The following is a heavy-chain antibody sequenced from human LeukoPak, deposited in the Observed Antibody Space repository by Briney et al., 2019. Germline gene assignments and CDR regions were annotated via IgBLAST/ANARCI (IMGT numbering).Heavy chain of an antibody. CDR2: INHSGST. CDR3: AEIAAAGTLFDY. D-gene: IGHD6-13*01. Sequence: NPSETLSLTCTVYGXSFSAYYWSWIRQPPGKGLEWIGEINHSGSTNYNPSLASRVTISVDTSKNQFSLKLSSVTAADTAVYYCAEIAAAGTLFDYWGRGTLVTVSS. V-gene: IGHV4-34*01. J-gene: IGHJ4*02. CDR1: GXSFSAYY.